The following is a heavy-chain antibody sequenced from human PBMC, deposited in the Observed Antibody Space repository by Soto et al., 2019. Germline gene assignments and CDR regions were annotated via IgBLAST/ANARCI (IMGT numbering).Heavy chain of an antibody. V-gene: IGHV4-39*01. D-gene: IGHD6-19*01. CDR3: ARLGLALPFYYFDY. CDR1: GGSISSSSYY. J-gene: IGHJ4*02. CDR2: IYYSGST. Sequence: SETLSLTCTVSGGSISSSSYYWGWIRQPPGKGLEWIGSIYYSGSTYYNPSLKSRVTISVDTSKNQFSLKLSSVTAADTAVYYCARLGLALPFYYFDYWGQGTLVTVSS.